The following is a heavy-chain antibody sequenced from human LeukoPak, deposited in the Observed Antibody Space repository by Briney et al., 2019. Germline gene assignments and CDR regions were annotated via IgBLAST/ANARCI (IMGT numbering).Heavy chain of an antibody. D-gene: IGHD5-12*01. Sequence: ETLSLTCAVYGGSFSGYYWSWIRQPPGKGLEWVANIKQDGSEKYYVDSVKGRFTIYRDNANNSLYLQMNSLRAEDTAVYYCARYNGYDDEGKYFDYWGQGTLVTVSS. CDR2: IKQDGSEK. J-gene: IGHJ4*02. V-gene: IGHV3-7*01. CDR1: GGSFSGYY. CDR3: ARYNGYDDEGKYFDY.